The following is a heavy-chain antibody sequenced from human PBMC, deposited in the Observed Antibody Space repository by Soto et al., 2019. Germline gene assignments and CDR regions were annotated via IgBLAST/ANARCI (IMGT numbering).Heavy chain of an antibody. D-gene: IGHD3-10*01. CDR2: IYYSGST. J-gene: IGHJ4*02. CDR3: ARVNLSITMVRHHGGDRTPVGGYFDY. Sequence: QVQLQESGPGLVKPSQTLSLTCTVSGGSISSGGYYWSWIRQHPGKGLEWIGYIYYSGSTYYNPSLKSRVTISVDPSKNQFSLKLSSVTAADTAVYYCARVNLSITMVRHHGGDRTPVGGYFDYWGQGTLVTVSS. CDR1: GGSISSGGYY. V-gene: IGHV4-31*03.